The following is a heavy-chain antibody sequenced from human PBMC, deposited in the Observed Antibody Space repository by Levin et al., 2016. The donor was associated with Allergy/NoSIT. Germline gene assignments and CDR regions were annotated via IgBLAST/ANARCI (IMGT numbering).Heavy chain of an antibody. CDR3: ARDSLGYPDV. J-gene: IGHJ6*02. CDR2: IKQDGSEK. V-gene: IGHV3-7*01. D-gene: IGHD2-15*01. Sequence: WIRQPPGKGLEWVANIKQDGSEKYYVDSVKGRFTISRDNAKNSLYLQMNSLRAEDTAVYYCARDSLGYPDVWGQGTTVTVSS.